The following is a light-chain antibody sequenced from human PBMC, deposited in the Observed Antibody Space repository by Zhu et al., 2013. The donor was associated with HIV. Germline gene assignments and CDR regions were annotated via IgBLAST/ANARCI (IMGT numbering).Light chain of an antibody. CDR3: QQFATSPPT. J-gene: IGKJ4*01. V-gene: IGKV3-20*01. CDR1: ETVTSNY. CDR2: TAS. Sequence: VLTQTPATLSLSPGERASLACGASETVTSNYLAWYQQKPGQAPRLLIYTASSRATGIPDRFSGSGSGTDFTLTISRLEPEDFAVYCCQQFATSPPTFGGGTKVEIK.